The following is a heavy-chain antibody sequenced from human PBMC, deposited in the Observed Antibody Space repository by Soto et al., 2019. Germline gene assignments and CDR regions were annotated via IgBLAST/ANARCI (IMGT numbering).Heavy chain of an antibody. V-gene: IGHV3-11*06. CDR1: GFTFSDYY. Sequence: GGSLRLSCEGSGFTFSDYYMSWIRQAPGKGLEWISYSSNSGTFTKYADSVKGRFSISRDNTKDLLFLQMNSLRAEDTALYYCARSGDNYNLLDYWGQGTPVTVSS. CDR2: SSNSGTFT. J-gene: IGHJ4*02. D-gene: IGHD1-1*01. CDR3: ARSGDNYNLLDY.